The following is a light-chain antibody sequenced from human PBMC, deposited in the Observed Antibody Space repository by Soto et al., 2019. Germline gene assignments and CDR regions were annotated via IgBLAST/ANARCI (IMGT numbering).Light chain of an antibody. Sequence: EIVMPQSQATLSVSPGARATLSCRASQSVSSNLAWYQQKPGQAPRLLIYGASTRATGIPARFSGSGSGTEFTLTISSLQSEDFAVYYCQQYNNWPPWTFGQGTKVDIK. CDR3: QQYNNWPPWT. J-gene: IGKJ1*01. CDR2: GAS. V-gene: IGKV3-15*01. CDR1: QSVSSN.